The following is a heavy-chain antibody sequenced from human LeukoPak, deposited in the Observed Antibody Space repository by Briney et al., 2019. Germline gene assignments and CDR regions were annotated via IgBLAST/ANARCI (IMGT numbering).Heavy chain of an antibody. CDR2: VNHRGRT. D-gene: IGHD4/OR15-4a*01. CDR3: ARRGPGATVDY. CDR1: GGSFNDYY. Sequence: AETLSLTCAVYGGSFNDYYWSWIREPPGKGLEGIGEVNHRGRTNYNPSLKSRVTISQDTSKNQFSLKLRSVTAADTAVYFCARRGPGATVDYWGQGTLVTVSS. V-gene: IGHV4-34*01. J-gene: IGHJ4*02.